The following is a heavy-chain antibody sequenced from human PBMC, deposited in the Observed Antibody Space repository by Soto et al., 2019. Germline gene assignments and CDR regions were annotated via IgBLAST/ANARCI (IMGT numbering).Heavy chain of an antibody. V-gene: IGHV3-7*01. CDR1: GCTFSRYW. CDR3: ARDQVCSGGSCYAY. Sequence: GGSLRLSCAASGCTFSRYWMTWVRQAPGKGLEWVANIKQDGSEIYYVDSVKGRFTISRDNAENSLYLQMNSLRADETSADYCARDQVCSGGSCYAYWGQGTLVTVSS. D-gene: IGHD2-15*01. CDR2: IKQDGSEI. J-gene: IGHJ4*02.